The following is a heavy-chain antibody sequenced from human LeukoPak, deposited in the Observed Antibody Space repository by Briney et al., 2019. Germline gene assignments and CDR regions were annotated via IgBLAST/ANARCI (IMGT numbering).Heavy chain of an antibody. V-gene: IGHV3-74*01. CDR1: GFTFSSYW. J-gene: IGHJ6*03. CDR2: INSDGSST. CDR3: ARESGSWSPWYYYYMDV. Sequence: GGSLRLSCAASGFTFSSYWMHWVRQAPGKGLVWVSRINSDGSSTSYADSVKGRFTISRDNAENTLYLQMNSLRAEDTAVYYCARESGSWSPWYYYYMDVWGKGTTVTVSS. D-gene: IGHD6-13*01.